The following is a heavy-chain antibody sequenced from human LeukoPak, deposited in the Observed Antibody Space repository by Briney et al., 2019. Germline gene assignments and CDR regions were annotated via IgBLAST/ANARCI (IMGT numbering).Heavy chain of an antibody. CDR1: GGSISSYY. J-gene: IGHJ4*02. Sequence: SETLSLTWTVSGGSISSYYWSWIRQPAGKGLEWIGRIYASGSTDYNPSLKSRVTMSVDTSKNQFSLKLRSVTAADTAVYYCARDRDYFDSSGNFDYWGQGTLVTVSS. CDR2: IYASGST. D-gene: IGHD3-22*01. V-gene: IGHV4-4*07. CDR3: ARDRDYFDSSGNFDY.